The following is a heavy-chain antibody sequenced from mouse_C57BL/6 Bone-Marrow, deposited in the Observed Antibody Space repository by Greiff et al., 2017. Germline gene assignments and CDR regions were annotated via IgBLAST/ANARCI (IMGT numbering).Heavy chain of an antibody. CDR1: GYAFSSSW. V-gene: IGHV1-82*01. D-gene: IGHD1-1*01. CDR3: ARSLLTTVDYAMDY. CDR2: IYPGDGDT. J-gene: IGHJ4*01. Sequence: VKLQESGPELVKPGASVKISCKASGYAFSSSWMNWVKQRPGKGLEWIGRIYPGDGDTNYNGKFKGKATLTADKSSSTAYMQLSSLTSEDSAVYFCARSLLTTVDYAMDYWGQGTSVTVSS.